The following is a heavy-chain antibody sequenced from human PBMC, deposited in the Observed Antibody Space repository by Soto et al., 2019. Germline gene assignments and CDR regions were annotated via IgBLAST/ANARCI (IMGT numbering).Heavy chain of an antibody. D-gene: IGHD4-17*01. CDR2: INPNTGTT. J-gene: IGHJ5*02. CDR1: GYTFISYH. CDR3: ARDSSPTVAIYYFDP. Sequence: ASVKVSCKASGYTFISYHMHWVRQAPGQGLQWMGTINPNTGTTSYAQEFQGRLTMTRDTSTNTVYMELRGLRFEDTAMYYCARDSSPTVAIYYFDPWG. V-gene: IGHV1-46*01.